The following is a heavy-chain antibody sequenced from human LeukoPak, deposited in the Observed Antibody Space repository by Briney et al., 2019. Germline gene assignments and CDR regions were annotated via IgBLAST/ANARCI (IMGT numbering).Heavy chain of an antibody. Sequence: ASVKVSCKASGGTFSSYAISWVRQAPGQGLEWMGGIIPIFGTANYAQKFQDRVTMTTDTSTSTAYMELRSLRSDDTAVYYCARENNPEKGDRSGYYLQFFDYWGQGTLVTVSS. CDR3: ARENNPEKGDRSGYYLQFFDY. J-gene: IGHJ4*02. CDR2: IIPIFGTA. D-gene: IGHD3-22*01. V-gene: IGHV1-69*05. CDR1: GGTFSSYA.